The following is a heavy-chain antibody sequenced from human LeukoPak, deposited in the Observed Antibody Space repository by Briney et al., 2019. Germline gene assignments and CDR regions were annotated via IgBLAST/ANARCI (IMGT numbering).Heavy chain of an antibody. CDR1: GFTFSSYG. CDR3: AKGMVPGVYPS. Sequence: CLRLSCAASGFTFSSYGMHWVRQAPGKGLEWVAVISYDGSNKFYADSVKGRFTISRDNSKNTLYLQMNSLRAEDTAVYYCAKGMVPGVYPSWGQGTLVTVSS. CDR2: ISYDGSNK. J-gene: IGHJ4*02. D-gene: IGHD3-10*01. V-gene: IGHV3-30*18.